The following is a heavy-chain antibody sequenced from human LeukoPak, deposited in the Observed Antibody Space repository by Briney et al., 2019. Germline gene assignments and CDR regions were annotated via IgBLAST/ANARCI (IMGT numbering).Heavy chain of an antibody. V-gene: IGHV3-30*02. D-gene: IGHD6-19*01. CDR1: GFTFSSYG. CDR3: ATQQWLAPHFLC. CDR2: IRYDGSNK. Sequence: PGGSLRLSCAASGFTFSSYGMHWVRQAPGKGLEWVAFIRYDGSNKYYADSVKGRFTISRDNSKNTLYLQMNSLRAEDTAVYYCATQQWLAPHFLCWGQGTLVTVSS. J-gene: IGHJ4*02.